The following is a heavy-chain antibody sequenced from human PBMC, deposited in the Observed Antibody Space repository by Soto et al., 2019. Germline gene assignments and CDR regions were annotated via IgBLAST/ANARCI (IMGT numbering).Heavy chain of an antibody. D-gene: IGHD3-10*01. CDR1: GGSISSYY. J-gene: IGHJ6*02. Sequence: SETLSLTCTVSGGSISSYYWSWIRQPAGKGLEWIGRIYTSGSTNYNPSLKSRVTMSVDTSKNQFSLKLSSVTTADTAVYYCARGLYYYGSGSSIPYYYYYGMDVWGQGTTVTVSS. CDR2: IYTSGST. V-gene: IGHV4-4*07. CDR3: ARGLYYYGSGSSIPYYYYYGMDV.